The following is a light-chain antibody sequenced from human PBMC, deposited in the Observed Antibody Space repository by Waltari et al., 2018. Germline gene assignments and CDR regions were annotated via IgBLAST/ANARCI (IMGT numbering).Light chain of an antibody. CDR2: EIS. CDR3: MQGIHRLT. J-gene: IGKJ4*01. V-gene: IGKV2-29*02. CDR1: QSPLNNDGKSY. Sequence: DIMLTQTPLSLSATPRQPASSSCKPNQSPLNNDGKSYFYWYLQRPGQSPQLLISEISSRFSGVPDRFSGSGSGADFTLRISRVEADDVGVYYCMQGIHRLTFGGGTKVEI.